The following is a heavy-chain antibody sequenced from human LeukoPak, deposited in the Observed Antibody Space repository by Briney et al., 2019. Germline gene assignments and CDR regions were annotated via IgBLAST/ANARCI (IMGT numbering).Heavy chain of an antibody. V-gene: IGHV4-59*12. CDR1: GGSISSYY. D-gene: IGHD1-1*01. J-gene: IGHJ4*02. CDR2: IYYSGST. Sequence: SETLSLTCTVSGGSISSYYWSWIRQPPGKGLEWIGYIYYSGSTNYNPSLKSRVTISVDTSKNQFSLKLSSVTAADTAVYYCARGVPDPSVWKGDYFDYWGQGTLVTVSS. CDR3: ARGVPDPSVWKGDYFDY.